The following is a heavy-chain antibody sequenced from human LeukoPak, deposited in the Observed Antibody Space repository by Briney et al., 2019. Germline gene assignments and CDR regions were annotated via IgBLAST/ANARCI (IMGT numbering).Heavy chain of an antibody. CDR2: IYSGGST. V-gene: IGHV3-66*01. CDR3: AKTRGILFGETY. CDR1: EFSVGSNY. D-gene: IGHD3-10*02. J-gene: IGHJ4*02. Sequence: GGSLRLSCAASEFSVGSNYMTWVRQAPGKGLEWVSLIYSGGSTYYADSVKGRFTISRDNSKNTLYLQMNSLRAEDTAVYYCAKTRGILFGETYWGQGTLVTVSS.